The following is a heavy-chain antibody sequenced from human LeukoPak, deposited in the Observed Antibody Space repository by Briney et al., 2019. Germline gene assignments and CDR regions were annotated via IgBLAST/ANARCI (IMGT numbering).Heavy chain of an antibody. J-gene: IGHJ4*02. V-gene: IGHV4-59*12. CDR1: GGSIGSYY. Sequence: SETLSLTCTVSGGSIGSYYWSWIRQPPGKGLEWIGYIYYSGSTNYNPSLKSRVTISVDTSKNQFSLKLSSVTAADTAVYYCARDYGGNFDYWGQGTLVTVSS. CDR3: ARDYGGNFDY. CDR2: IYYSGST. D-gene: IGHD4-23*01.